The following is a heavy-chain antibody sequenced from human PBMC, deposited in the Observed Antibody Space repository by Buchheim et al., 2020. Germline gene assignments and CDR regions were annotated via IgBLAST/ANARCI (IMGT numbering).Heavy chain of an antibody. Sequence: EVQLVDSGGALVKPGGSLRLSCVASGFTFTSAWMTWVRQAPGEGLEWVGRIKSKSDGGTTDYAAPVNGRFIISSDDSKVTLYLQMNSLMTEDTGVYYCTRGSIAYGTLDNWGQGTL. CDR3: TRGSIAYGTLDN. CDR1: GFTFTSAW. D-gene: IGHD4-17*01. J-gene: IGHJ4*02. CDR2: IKSKSDGGTT. V-gene: IGHV3-15*02.